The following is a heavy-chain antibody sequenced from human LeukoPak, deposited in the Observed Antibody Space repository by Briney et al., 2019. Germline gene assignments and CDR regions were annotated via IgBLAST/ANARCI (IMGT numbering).Heavy chain of an antibody. D-gene: IGHD3-10*01. V-gene: IGHV4-59*01. CDR1: GGSISNYY. CDR3: ARAGGAVDY. J-gene: IGHJ4*02. Sequence: SETLSLTCTVSGGSISNYYWSWIRQPPGKGLEWIGYIHYSGSTNYNPSLKSRVTISVDTSKNQLSLKLRSVTAADTAVYYCARAGGAVDYWGQGTLVTVSS. CDR2: IHYSGST.